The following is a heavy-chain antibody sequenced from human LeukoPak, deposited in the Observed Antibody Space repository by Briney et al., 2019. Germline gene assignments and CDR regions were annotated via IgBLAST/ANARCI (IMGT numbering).Heavy chain of an antibody. V-gene: IGHV4-61*08. J-gene: IGHJ3*02. CDR1: GGSISSGGYY. CDR2: IYYSGST. Sequence: PSETLSLTCTVSGGSISSGGYYWSWIRQHPGKGLEWIGYIYYSGSTNYNPSLKSRVTISVDTSKNQFSLKLSSVTAADTAVYYCARHEEDSSGYYSGAFDIWGQGTMVTVSS. CDR3: ARHEEDSSGYYSGAFDI. D-gene: IGHD3-22*01.